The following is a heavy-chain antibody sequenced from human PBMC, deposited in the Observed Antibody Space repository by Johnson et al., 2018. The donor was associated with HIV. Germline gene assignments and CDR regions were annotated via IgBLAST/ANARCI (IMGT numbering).Heavy chain of an antibody. J-gene: IGHJ3*02. D-gene: IGHD2-2*01. CDR3: AKGGYSSSWYLWDTFDI. CDR1: GFTFSDHY. V-gene: IGHV3-11*01. CDR2: ISSSGSTI. Sequence: VQLVESGGGLVKPGGSLRLSCAVSGFTFSDHYMSWIRQAPGKGLEWVSYISSSGSTIYYADSVKGRFTISRDNAMNSVYLQMNSLRADDTALYYCAKGGYSSSWYLWDTFDIWGQGTMVTVSS.